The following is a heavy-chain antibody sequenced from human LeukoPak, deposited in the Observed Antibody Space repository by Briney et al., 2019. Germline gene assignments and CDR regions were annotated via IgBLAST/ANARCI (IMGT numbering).Heavy chain of an antibody. CDR3: ARHPGLAHPNFDY. V-gene: IGHV4-39*01. Sequence: SETLSLTCTVSGGSISSSSYYWGWIRQPPGKGLEWIGSIYYSGSTYYNPSLKSRVTISVDTSKNQFSLKLTSVTAADTAVYYCARHPGLAHPNFDYWGQGTLVTVSS. CDR2: IYYSGST. J-gene: IGHJ4*02. D-gene: IGHD6-19*01. CDR1: GGSISSSSYY.